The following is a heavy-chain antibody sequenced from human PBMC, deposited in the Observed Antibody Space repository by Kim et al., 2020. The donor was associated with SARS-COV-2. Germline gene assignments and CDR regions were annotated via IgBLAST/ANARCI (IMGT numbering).Heavy chain of an antibody. CDR3: ARHAAYCGGDCYAH. Sequence: SPSFQGQVTISADKSISTAYLQWSSLKASDTAMYYCARHAAYCGGDCYAHWGQGTLVTVSS. V-gene: IGHV5-51*01. D-gene: IGHD2-21*01. J-gene: IGHJ4*02.